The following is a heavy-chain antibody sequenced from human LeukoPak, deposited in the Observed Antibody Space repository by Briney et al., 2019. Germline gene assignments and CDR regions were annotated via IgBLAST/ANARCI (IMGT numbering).Heavy chain of an antibody. V-gene: IGHV4-34*01. Sequence: SETLSLTCVLYGGSSSGYYWSWIRQPPGKGLERIGEINHSGSTNYNPSLKSQVTISVDTSKNQFSLKLSSVTAADTAVYYCARRGPPRTLLRGVKSGWFDPWGQGTLVTVSS. J-gene: IGHJ5*02. CDR2: INHSGST. D-gene: IGHD3-10*01. CDR1: GGSSSGYY. CDR3: ARRGPPRTLLRGVKSGWFDP.